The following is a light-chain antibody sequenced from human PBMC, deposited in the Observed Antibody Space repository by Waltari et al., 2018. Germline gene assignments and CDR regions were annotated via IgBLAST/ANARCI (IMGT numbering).Light chain of an antibody. CDR2: GAS. CDR1: QSVSSN. J-gene: IGKJ1*01. Sequence: EIVMTQSPATLSVSPGERATLSCRASQSVSSNLAWYQQKPGQAPRLLIYGASTRATCIPARFSGSGSGTEFTLTISSLQSEDFAVYYCQQYNNWPLPWTFGQGTKVEIK. CDR3: QQYNNWPLPWT. V-gene: IGKV3-15*01.